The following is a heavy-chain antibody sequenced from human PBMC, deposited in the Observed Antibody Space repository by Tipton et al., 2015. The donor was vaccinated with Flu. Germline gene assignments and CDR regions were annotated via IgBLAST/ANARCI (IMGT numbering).Heavy chain of an antibody. CDR3: ATEVWGSLNY. CDR2: MHASGNT. J-gene: IGHJ4*02. Sequence: GLVKPSDTLSLTCNVSGVSVSSCNWAWIRQPPGKGLEYIGYMHASGNTNYNPSLKSRVTVSTDTSKNQFSLDLNSVTAADTAVYYCATEVWGSLNYWGQGTLVTVSS. D-gene: IGHD3-16*01. V-gene: IGHV4-59*02. CDR1: GVSVSSCN.